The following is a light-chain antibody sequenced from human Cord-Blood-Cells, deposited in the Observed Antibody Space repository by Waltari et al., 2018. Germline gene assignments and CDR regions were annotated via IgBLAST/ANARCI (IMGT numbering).Light chain of an antibody. J-gene: IGKJ1*01. CDR3: QQSYSTPWT. V-gene: IGKV1-39*01. CDR1: KSISSY. CDR2: AAS. Sequence: DIQMTQSPSSLSASVGDRVTLPCRASKSISSYLTWYQQKPGKAPKLLIYAASSLQSGVPARFSGSGSGTDFTLTISSLQPEDFATYYCQQSYSTPWTFGQGTKVEIK.